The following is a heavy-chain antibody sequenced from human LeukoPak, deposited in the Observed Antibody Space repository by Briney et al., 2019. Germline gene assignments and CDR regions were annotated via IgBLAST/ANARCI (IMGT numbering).Heavy chain of an antibody. CDR2: INPNSGGT. J-gene: IGHJ3*02. Sequence: ASVKVSCKASGYTFTGYYMHWVRQAPGQGLEWMGWINPNSGGTNYAQKFQGRATMTRDTSISTAYMELSRLRSDDTAVYYCASVVVVAANDAFDIWGQGTMVTVSS. D-gene: IGHD2-15*01. CDR3: ASVVVVAANDAFDI. V-gene: IGHV1-2*02. CDR1: GYTFTGYY.